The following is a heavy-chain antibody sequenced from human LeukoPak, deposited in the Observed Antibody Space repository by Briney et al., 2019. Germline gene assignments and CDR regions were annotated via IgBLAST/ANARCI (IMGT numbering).Heavy chain of an antibody. CDR1: GCGFTSYG. CDR2: IYPGDSDT. Sequence: KPLTISGMGSGCGFTSYGIGWVRQMPGKGREWMGIIYPGDSDTRYSPSFQGQVTISADKSISTAYLQWSSLKASDTAMYYCARLTLGDFDYWGQGTLVTVSS. CDR3: ARLTLGDFDY. D-gene: IGHD3-16*01. V-gene: IGHV5-51*01. J-gene: IGHJ4*02.